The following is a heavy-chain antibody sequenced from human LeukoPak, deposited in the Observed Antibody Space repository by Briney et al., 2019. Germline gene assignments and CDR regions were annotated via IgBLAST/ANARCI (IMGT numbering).Heavy chain of an antibody. CDR1: GFTFRSYS. J-gene: IGHJ6*02. Sequence: GGSLRLSCAASGFTFRSYSMNWVRQAPGKGLEWVSSISSSSSYIYYADSVKGRFTISRDNAKNSLYLQMNSLRAEDTAVYYCARDRQVGGWGLRGYSYGNYGMDVWGQGTTVTVSS. D-gene: IGHD5-18*01. V-gene: IGHV3-21*01. CDR3: ARDRQVGGWGLRGYSYGNYGMDV. CDR2: ISSSSSYI.